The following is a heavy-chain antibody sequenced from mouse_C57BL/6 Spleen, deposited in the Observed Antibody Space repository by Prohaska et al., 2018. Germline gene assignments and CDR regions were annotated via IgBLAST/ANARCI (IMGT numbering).Heavy chain of an antibody. Sequence: EVMLVESGGGLVKPGGSLKLSCAASGFTYSSYTMSWVRQTPEKRLEWVATISGGGGNTYYPDSVKGRFTISRDNAKNTLYQPMRSLMSAGRASYFCTIITGGYLGQGTTLTASS. CDR3: TIITGGY. CDR2: ISGGGGNT. CDR1: GFTYSSYT. V-gene: IGHV5-9*01. J-gene: IGHJ2*01. D-gene: IGHD1-3*01.